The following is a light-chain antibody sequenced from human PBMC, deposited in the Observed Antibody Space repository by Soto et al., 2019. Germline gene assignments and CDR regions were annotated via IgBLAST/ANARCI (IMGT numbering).Light chain of an antibody. J-gene: IGKJ1*01. CDR1: QGIRND. V-gene: IGKV1-6*01. Sequence: AIQMTQSPSSLSASVGDRVTITCRASQGIRNDLGWYQQTPGKAPKLLIYAASSLQGGVPSRFSGRGSGTDFSLTISSLQPEDFATYYCLQTYNYPWTFGQGAKVEIK. CDR3: LQTYNYPWT. CDR2: AAS.